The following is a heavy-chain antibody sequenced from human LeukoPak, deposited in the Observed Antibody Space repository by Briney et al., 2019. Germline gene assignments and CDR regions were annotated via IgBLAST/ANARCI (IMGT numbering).Heavy chain of an antibody. CDR1: GFTFSSYT. CDR3: ARVNNGYNYQYYFDY. D-gene: IGHD5-24*01. CDR2: ITSSSSYI. J-gene: IGHJ4*02. V-gene: IGHV3-21*01. Sequence: GGSLRLSCAASGFTFSSYTMNWVRQAPGKGLEWVSSITSSSSYIYYADSVKGRFTISRDNAKNSLYLQMNSLRAEDTAVYYCARVNNGYNYQYYFDYWGQGTLVTVSS.